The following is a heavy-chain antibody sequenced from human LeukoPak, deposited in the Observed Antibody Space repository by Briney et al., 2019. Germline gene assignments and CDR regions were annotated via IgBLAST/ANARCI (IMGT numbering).Heavy chain of an antibody. CDR2: IFYSGST. J-gene: IGHJ3*02. CDR1: GGSISSSNW. Sequence: SETLSLTCAVSGGSISSSNWWSWIRQPPGKGLEWIGNIFYSGSTYYSPSLRSRVTISLDTSRNQFSLKLNSVTAADTAVYYCAKSNGYGLVDIWGQGTMVTVSS. D-gene: IGHD3-10*01. V-gene: IGHV4-4*02. CDR3: AKSNGYGLVDI.